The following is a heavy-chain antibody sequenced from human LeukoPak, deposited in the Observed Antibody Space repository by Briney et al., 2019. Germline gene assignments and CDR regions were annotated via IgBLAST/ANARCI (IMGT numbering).Heavy chain of an antibody. Sequence: GESLKISCKGSGYSFTSYWIGWVRQMPGKGLEWMGIIYPGDSDTRYSPSFQGQVTISADKSISTAYLQWSSLKASDTAMYYCARWDYSNYAAPYYMDVWGKGTTVTVSS. V-gene: IGHV5-51*01. CDR3: ARWDYSNYAAPYYMDV. D-gene: IGHD4-11*01. CDR2: IYPGDSDT. CDR1: GYSFTSYW. J-gene: IGHJ6*03.